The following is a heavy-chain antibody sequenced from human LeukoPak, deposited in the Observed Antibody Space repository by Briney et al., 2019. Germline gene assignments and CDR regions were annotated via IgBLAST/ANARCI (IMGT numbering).Heavy chain of an antibody. CDR1: GVTFSSDA. J-gene: IGHJ4*02. Sequence: PRGALRLSCEASGVTFSSDAMSGGRQAPRKGLWWVSGVSGSGGGTYYTDSVKGRVTISRDNSKNTIFLPMTSMRVDDTAVYYCANLRGRGAYACSGASCYSYWGQGTLVPVS. CDR3: ANLRGRGAYACSGASCYSY. CDR2: VSGSGGGT. D-gene: IGHD2-15*01. V-gene: IGHV3-23*01.